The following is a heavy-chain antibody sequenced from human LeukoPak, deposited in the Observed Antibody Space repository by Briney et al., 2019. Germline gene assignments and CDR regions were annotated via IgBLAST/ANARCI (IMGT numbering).Heavy chain of an antibody. V-gene: IGHV3-9*01. CDR2: ISWNSGSI. D-gene: IGHD3-22*01. Sequence: GGSLRLSCAASGFTLDDYAMHWVRQAPGKGLEWVSGISWNSGSIGYADSVKGRFTISRDNAKNSLYLQMNSLRAEDTALYYCAKSFPYYDSSGYYGGLDYWGQGTLVTVSS. J-gene: IGHJ4*02. CDR3: AKSFPYYDSSGYYGGLDY. CDR1: GFTLDDYA.